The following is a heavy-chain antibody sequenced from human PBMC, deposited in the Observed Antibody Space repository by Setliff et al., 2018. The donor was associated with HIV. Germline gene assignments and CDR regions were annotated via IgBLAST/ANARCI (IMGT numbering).Heavy chain of an antibody. CDR2: IYSGGST. CDR3: AREQGRYYDILTGTRY. D-gene: IGHD3-9*01. Sequence: ETLSLSCAASGFTVSSNYMSWVRQAPGKGLEWVSVIYSGGSTYYADSVKGRFTISRHNSKNTLYLQMNSLRAEDTAVYYCAREQGRYYDILTGTRYWGQGTLVTVSS. V-gene: IGHV3-53*04. J-gene: IGHJ4*02. CDR1: GFTVSSNY.